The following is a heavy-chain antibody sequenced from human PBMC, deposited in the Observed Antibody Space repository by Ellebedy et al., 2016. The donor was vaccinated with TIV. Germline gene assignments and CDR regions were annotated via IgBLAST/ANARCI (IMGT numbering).Heavy chain of an antibody. V-gene: IGHV4-39*01. J-gene: IGHJ5*02. CDR2: MHYTGTA. CDR1: GGSISTSSYY. CDR3: ARLSLRQNRGRFNWLDP. Sequence: SETLSLTCIVSGGSISTSSYYWAWIRQPPGTGLEWIGSMHYTGTAYYNPSLNSRIAISVDTSRNQFSLKLNSVTAADTAVYYCARLSLRQNRGRFNWLDPWGQGTQVTVSS. D-gene: IGHD1/OR15-1a*01.